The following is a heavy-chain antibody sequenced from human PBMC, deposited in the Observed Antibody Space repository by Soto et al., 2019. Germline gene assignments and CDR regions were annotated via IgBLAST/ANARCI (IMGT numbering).Heavy chain of an antibody. CDR1: GYTFTSCF. Sequence: QVQLVQSGAEVKKPGASVKVSCKASGYTFTSCFMHWVRQAPGQGLEWVGIINPSGGSPTYAQNFQGRVTMTTDTSTSTVYMDLSSLRSEDTAMYCCAREYSSSHDYWGQGTLVTVSS. V-gene: IGHV1-46*01. J-gene: IGHJ4*02. CDR2: INPSGGSP. D-gene: IGHD6-6*01. CDR3: AREYSSSHDY.